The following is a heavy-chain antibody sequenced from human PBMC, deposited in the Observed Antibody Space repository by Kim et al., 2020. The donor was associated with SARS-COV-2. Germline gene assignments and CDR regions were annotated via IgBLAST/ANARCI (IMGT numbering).Heavy chain of an antibody. V-gene: IGHV3-23*01. D-gene: IGHD6-19*01. Sequence: GGSLRLSCAASGFSFSTYSMTWVRQAPGRGPEWVADIGASGHSAHYADSVKGRFTISRDSSKNTLYLQMDSLRAEDTAVYYCAKGRQWLRGGWFDPWGQGTLVTVSS. J-gene: IGHJ5*02. CDR2: IGASGHSA. CDR3: AKGRQWLRGGWFDP. CDR1: GFSFSTYS.